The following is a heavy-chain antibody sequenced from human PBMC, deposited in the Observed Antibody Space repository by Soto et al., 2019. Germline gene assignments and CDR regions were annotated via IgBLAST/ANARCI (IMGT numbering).Heavy chain of an antibody. CDR3: ARERCSGGSCYPREPYYYYYYYMDV. D-gene: IGHD2-15*01. V-gene: IGHV4-31*03. J-gene: IGHJ6*03. CDR2: IYYSGST. CDR1: GGSISSGGYY. Sequence: SETLSLTCTVSGGSISSGGYYWSWIRQHPGKGQEWIGYIYYSGSTYYNPSLKSRVTISVDTSKNQFSLKLSSVTAADTAVYYCARERCSGGSCYPREPYYYYYYYMDVWGKGTTVTVSS.